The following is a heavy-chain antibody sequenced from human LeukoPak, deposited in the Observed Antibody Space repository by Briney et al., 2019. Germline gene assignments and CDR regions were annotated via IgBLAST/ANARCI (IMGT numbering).Heavy chain of an antibody. CDR1: GFTFDDYA. Sequence: TGGSLRLSCAASGFTFDDYAMHWVRQAPGKGLEWVSGISWNSGSIGYADSVKGRFTISRDNAKNSLYLQMNSLRAEDTALYYCAKDIYSGSGWHYFDYWGQGTLVTVSS. D-gene: IGHD3-10*01. CDR2: ISWNSGSI. V-gene: IGHV3-9*01. CDR3: AKDIYSGSGWHYFDY. J-gene: IGHJ4*02.